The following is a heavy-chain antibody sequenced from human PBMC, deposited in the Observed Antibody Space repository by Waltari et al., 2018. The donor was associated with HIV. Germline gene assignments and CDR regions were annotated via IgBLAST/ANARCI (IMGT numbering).Heavy chain of an antibody. CDR2: IYYSGST. J-gene: IGHJ6*02. D-gene: IGHD5-18*01. V-gene: IGHV4-59*01. CDR3: ARDLGYSYGRGGMDV. CDR1: GGSISSYY. Sequence: QVQLQESGPGLVKPSETLSLTCTVSGGSISSYYWSWIRQPPGKGLEWIGYIYYSGSTNYNPSRKSRVTISVDTSKNQFSLKLSSVTAADTAVYYCARDLGYSYGRGGMDVWGQGTTVTVSS.